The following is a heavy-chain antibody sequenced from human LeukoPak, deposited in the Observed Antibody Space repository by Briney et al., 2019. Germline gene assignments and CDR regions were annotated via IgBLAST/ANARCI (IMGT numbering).Heavy chain of an antibody. J-gene: IGHJ4*02. CDR2: INPSDGGT. CDR1: GYTFTRYY. CDR3: ASYGSGVQASFDY. D-gene: IGHD3-10*01. V-gene: IGHV1-46*01. Sequence: ASVKVSCKASGYTFTRYYMHWGRQAPGQGLEWMGVINPSDGGTSYAQKFQGRVTMTRDTSTSTVYMELSGLRSEDTAVYYGASYGSGVQASFDYWGQGTLVTVSS.